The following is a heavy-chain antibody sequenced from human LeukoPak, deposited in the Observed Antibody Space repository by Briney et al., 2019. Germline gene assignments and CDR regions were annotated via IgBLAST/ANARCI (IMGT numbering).Heavy chain of an antibody. CDR1: GYTLTELS. V-gene: IGHV1-24*01. D-gene: IGHD4-23*01. CDR2: FDPEDGET. J-gene: IGHJ4*02. CDR3: ATETTVVTHWGFDY. Sequence: GASVKVSCKVSGYTLTELSMHWVRQAPGKGLEWMGGFDPEDGETIYAQKFQGRVTMTEDTSTDTAYMELSSLRSEDTAVYYCATETTVVTHWGFDYWGQGTPVTVSS.